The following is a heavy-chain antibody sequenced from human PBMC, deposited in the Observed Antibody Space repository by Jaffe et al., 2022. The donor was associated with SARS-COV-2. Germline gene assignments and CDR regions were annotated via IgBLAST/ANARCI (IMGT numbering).Heavy chain of an antibody. J-gene: IGHJ4*02. CDR3: ARVSGTYRDY. V-gene: IGHV3-21*01. CDR2: ISGISSYI. Sequence: EVQLVESGGGLVKPGGSLRLSCAASGFTFSTYTMNWVRQAPGKGLEWVSSISGISSYIFYADSVKGRFTISRDNAKNSLYLQMNSLRAEDTAVYYCARVSGTYRDYWGQGTLVTVSS. D-gene: IGHD1-26*01. CDR1: GFTFSTYT.